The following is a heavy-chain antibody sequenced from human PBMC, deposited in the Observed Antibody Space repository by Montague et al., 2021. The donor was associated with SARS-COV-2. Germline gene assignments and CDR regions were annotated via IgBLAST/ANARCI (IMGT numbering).Heavy chain of an antibody. CDR3: ARTNYDFWRGHQRGGAFDI. CDR2: LFYSVXT. J-gene: IGHJ3*02. D-gene: IGHD3-3*01. Sequence: SETLSLTRTVSGGSISSSDYYWGWIRQPPGKGLEWIGSLFYSVXTXYXXXXKXRVTISVDTSKNQFSLKLSSATAADTAVYYCARTNYDFWRGHQRGGAFDIWGQGTMVTVSS. V-gene: IGHV4-39*01. CDR1: GGSISSSDYY.